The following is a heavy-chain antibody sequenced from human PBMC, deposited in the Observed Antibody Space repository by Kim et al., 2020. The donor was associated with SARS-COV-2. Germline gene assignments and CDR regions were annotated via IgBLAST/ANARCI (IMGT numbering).Heavy chain of an antibody. CDR3: ATYAWIELWARGGYFGY. CDR1: GGSISGYY. D-gene: IGHD5-18*01. CDR2: IDDSGST. Sequence: SETLSLTCTVSGGSISGYYWSWIRQSPGRGLEWIGYIDDSGSTNYNPSLKSRVTILVDTSKKQFSLKLRSVTAADTAVYFCATYAWIELWARGGYFGYWG. V-gene: IGHV4-59*03. J-gene: IGHJ4*01.